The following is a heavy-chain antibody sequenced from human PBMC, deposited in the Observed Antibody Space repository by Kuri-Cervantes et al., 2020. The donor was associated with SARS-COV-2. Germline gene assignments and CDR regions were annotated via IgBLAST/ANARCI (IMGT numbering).Heavy chain of an antibody. Sequence: ASGKVSCKASGYTFTSYGINWVRQAAGQGLEWRGWMNPDTGNTDYAPNFQGRVTISRDTSTSTAYMELSNLRSEDTAVYYCARGVDCTSITCDAAWGYYYYYMDVWGKGTTVTVSS. J-gene: IGHJ6*03. CDR2: MNPDTGNT. CDR1: GYTFTSYG. CDR3: ARGVDCTSITCDAAWGYYYYYMDV. D-gene: IGHD2-2*01. V-gene: IGHV1-8*03.